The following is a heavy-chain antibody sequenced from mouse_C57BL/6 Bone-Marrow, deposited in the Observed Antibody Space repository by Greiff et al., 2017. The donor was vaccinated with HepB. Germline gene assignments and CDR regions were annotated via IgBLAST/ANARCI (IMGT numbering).Heavy chain of an antibody. Sequence: QVQLKQSGAELMKPGASVKLSCKATGYTFTGYWIEWVKQRPGHGLEWIGEILPGSGSTNYNEKFKGKATFTADTSSSTAYMQLSSLTSEDSAVYFCARLLRVFAYWGQGTLVTVSA. CDR2: ILPGSGST. D-gene: IGHD1-1*01. CDR3: ARLLRVFAY. CDR1: GYTFTGYW. J-gene: IGHJ3*01. V-gene: IGHV1-9*01.